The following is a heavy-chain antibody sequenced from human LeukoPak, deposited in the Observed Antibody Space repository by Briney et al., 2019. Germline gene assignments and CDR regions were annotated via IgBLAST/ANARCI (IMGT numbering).Heavy chain of an antibody. D-gene: IGHD2-2*01. CDR3: ARGKSSRPDYYYYGMDV. Sequence: ASVKVSCKASGYTFTSYGISWVRQAPGQGLEWMGWISAYNGNTNYAQKLQGRVTMTTDTSTSTAYMELRSLRSDDTAVYYYARGKSSRPDYYYYGMDVWGKGTTVTVSS. J-gene: IGHJ6*04. CDR1: GYTFTSYG. CDR2: ISAYNGNT. V-gene: IGHV1-18*01.